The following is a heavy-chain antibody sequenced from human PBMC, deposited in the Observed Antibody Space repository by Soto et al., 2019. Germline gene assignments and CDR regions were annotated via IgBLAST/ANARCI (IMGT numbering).Heavy chain of an antibody. Sequence: QVQLQQWGAGLLKPSETLSLTCAVYGGSFSGYYWSWIRQPPGKGLEWIGEINHSGSTNYNPSLKSRVTISVDTSKNQFSLKLSSVTAADTAVYYCARSHYYGSGSYYNPTHYGMDVW. CDR3: ARSHYYGSGSYYNPTHYGMDV. CDR2: INHSGST. V-gene: IGHV4-34*01. D-gene: IGHD3-10*01. J-gene: IGHJ6*01. CDR1: GGSFSGYY.